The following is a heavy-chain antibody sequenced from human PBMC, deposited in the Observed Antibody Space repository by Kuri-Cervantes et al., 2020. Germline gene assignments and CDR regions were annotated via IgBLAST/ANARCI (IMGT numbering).Heavy chain of an antibody. CDR1: GFTFSDYY. D-gene: IGHD1-26*01. CDR2: ISYDGSNK. V-gene: IGHV3-30-3*01. J-gene: IGHJ4*02. CDR3: ARDGGSYFDY. Sequence: GGSLRLSCAASGFTFSDYYMSWVRQAPGKGLEWVAVISYDGSNKYYADSVKSRFTISRDNSKNTLYLQMNSLRAEDTAVYYRARDGGSYFDYWGQGTLVTVSS.